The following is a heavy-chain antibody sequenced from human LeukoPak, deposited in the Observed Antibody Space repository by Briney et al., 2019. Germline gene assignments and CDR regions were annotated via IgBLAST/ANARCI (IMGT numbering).Heavy chain of an antibody. CDR1: GLTFSNYW. D-gene: IGHD2-15*01. CDR2: IKEDGSEE. CDR3: ARIYCSRGSCYSSNWFDS. Sequence: GGSLRLSCAASGLTFSNYWMSWVRHAPGIGLEWLANIKEDGSEEFYVDSVKGRFTISRDNAKNSLSLQMNSLRVEDTAVYYCARIYCSRGSCYSSNWFDSWGQGTLVTVSS. V-gene: IGHV3-7*05. J-gene: IGHJ5*01.